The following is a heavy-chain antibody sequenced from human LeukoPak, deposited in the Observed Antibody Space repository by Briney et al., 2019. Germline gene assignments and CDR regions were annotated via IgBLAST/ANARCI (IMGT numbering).Heavy chain of an antibody. J-gene: IGHJ3*02. CDR3: ARDIAVAGLDGDI. Sequence: ASVKVSCRASGGTFSSYAISWVRQAPGQGLEWMGGIIPIFGTANYAQKFQGRVTITADESTSTAYMELSSLRSEDTAVYYCARDIAVAGLDGDIWGQGTMVTVSS. V-gene: IGHV1-69*13. D-gene: IGHD6-19*01. CDR1: GGTFSSYA. CDR2: IIPIFGTA.